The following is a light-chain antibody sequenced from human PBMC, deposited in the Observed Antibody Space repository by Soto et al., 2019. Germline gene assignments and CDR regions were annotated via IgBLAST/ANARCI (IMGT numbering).Light chain of an antibody. CDR3: HQYDSWT. CDR1: QSFNSIY. Sequence: EIVFTQSPGTPSFSPVARTALSGRASQSFNSIYLAWYQQKPGQAPRLLIYGASSRATGIPDRFSGSGSGTDFTLTISRLEPEDFAVYYCHQYDSWTFGQGTKVDIK. V-gene: IGKV3-20*01. J-gene: IGKJ1*01. CDR2: GAS.